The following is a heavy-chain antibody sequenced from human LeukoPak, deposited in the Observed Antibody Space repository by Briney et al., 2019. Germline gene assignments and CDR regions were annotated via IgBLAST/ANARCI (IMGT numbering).Heavy chain of an antibody. Sequence: PGGSLRLSCAAYGFTFSNAWMSWVRQAPGKELEWVGRIKSKTDGGTTDYAAPVKGRFTISRDDSKNTLYLQMNSLKTEDTAVYYCTTESGLYCSGGSFYDTDYWGQGTLVTVSS. CDR1: GFTFSNAW. D-gene: IGHD2-15*01. CDR3: TTESGLYCSGGSFYDTDY. J-gene: IGHJ4*02. V-gene: IGHV3-15*01. CDR2: IKSKTDGGTT.